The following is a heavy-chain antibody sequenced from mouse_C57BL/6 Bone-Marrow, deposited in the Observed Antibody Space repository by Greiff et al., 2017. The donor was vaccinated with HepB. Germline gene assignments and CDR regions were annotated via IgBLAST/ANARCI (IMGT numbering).Heavy chain of an antibody. Sequence: EVNLVESGGGLVQSGRSLRLSCATSGFTFSDFYMEWVRQAPGKGLEWIAASRNKANDYTTEYSASVKGRFIVSRDTSKSILYLQMNALRAEDTAIDYCARDGIYYPFDYWGQGTTLTVSS. CDR2: SRNKANDYTT. D-gene: IGHD2-1*01. J-gene: IGHJ2*01. CDR3: ARDGIYYPFDY. CDR1: GFTFSDFY. V-gene: IGHV7-1*01.